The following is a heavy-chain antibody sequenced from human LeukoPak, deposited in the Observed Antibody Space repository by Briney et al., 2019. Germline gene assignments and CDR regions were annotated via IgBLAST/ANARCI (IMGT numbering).Heavy chain of an antibody. CDR3: AREIFGVVIFDY. D-gene: IGHD3-3*01. Sequence: ASVKVSCKASGYTFTGNYMHWVRQAPGQGLEWMGWINPNSGGTNYAQKFQGRVTMTRDTSISTAYMELSRLRSDDTAVYYCAREIFGVVIFDYWGQGTLVTVSS. J-gene: IGHJ4*02. V-gene: IGHV1-2*02. CDR2: INPNSGGT. CDR1: GYTFTGNY.